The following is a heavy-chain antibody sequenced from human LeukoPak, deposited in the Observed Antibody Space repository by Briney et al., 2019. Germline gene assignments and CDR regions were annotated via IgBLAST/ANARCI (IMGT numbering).Heavy chain of an antibody. D-gene: IGHD3-22*01. V-gene: IGHV5-51*01. CDR2: IYPGDSDT. J-gene: IGHJ5*02. Sequence: GESLQISCKGSGYSFTSYWIGWVRQLPGKGLEWMGIIYPGDSDTRYSPSFQGQVTISADKSISTAYLQWSSLKASDTAMYYCARRASYYYDSSGYYWFDPWGQGTLVTVSS. CDR3: ARRASYYYDSSGYYWFDP. CDR1: GYSFTSYW.